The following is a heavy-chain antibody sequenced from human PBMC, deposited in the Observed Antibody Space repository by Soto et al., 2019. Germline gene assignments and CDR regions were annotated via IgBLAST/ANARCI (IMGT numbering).Heavy chain of an antibody. D-gene: IGHD1-7*01. CDR1: GGTFSSYA. CDR3: ASNRGGAWEDPTGTRP. V-gene: IGHV1-69*12. Sequence: QVQLVQSGAEVKKPGSSVKVSCKASGGTFSSYAISWVRQAPGQGLEWMGGIIPIFGTANYAQKFQGRVTIAADEATSTAYMELSRRRSEDTAVYYWASNRGGAWEDPTGTRPWGQGTLVTVSS. J-gene: IGHJ5*02. CDR2: IIPIFGTA.